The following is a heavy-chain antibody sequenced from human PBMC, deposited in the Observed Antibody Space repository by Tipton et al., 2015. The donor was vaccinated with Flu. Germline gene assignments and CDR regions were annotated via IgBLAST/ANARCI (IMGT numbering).Heavy chain of an antibody. V-gene: IGHV3-23*01. D-gene: IGHD4-11*01. CDR1: GVSFRGYA. J-gene: IGHJ5*02. Sequence: SLRLSCEASGVSFRGYAVSWVRQAPGKGLEWVSTISGRGDRTSYADSVKGRFTVSRDNSKNTLYLQMNSLRAEDTAVYYCARRDFSNYVSEPKNWFDPWGPGTLVTVSS. CDR3: ARRDFSNYVSEPKNWFDP. CDR2: ISGRGDRT.